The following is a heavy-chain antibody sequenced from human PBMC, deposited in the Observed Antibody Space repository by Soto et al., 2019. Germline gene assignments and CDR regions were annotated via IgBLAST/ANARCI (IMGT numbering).Heavy chain of an antibody. V-gene: IGHV3-15*05. D-gene: IGHD6-19*01. Sequence: EVQLVESGGGLVKPGGSLRLSCAASGFTFSNAWMTWVRQAPGKGLEWVGRIKSKGDGETIDYAAPVKGRITISRDDSRNTLYLQMNGLTIEDTAVYYCPTGTIMAGPGRRGYWGQGTLVTVSS. J-gene: IGHJ4*02. CDR1: GFTFSNAW. CDR2: IKSKGDGETI. CDR3: PTGTIMAGPGRRGY.